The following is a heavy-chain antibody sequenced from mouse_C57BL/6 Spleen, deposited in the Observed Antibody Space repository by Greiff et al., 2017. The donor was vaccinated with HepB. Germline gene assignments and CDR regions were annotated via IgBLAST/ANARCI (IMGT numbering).Heavy chain of an antibody. V-gene: IGHV5-9-1*02. Sequence: EVQVVESGEGLVKPGGSLKLSCAASGFTFSSYAMSWVRQTPEKRLEWVAYISSGGDYIYYADTVKGRFTISRDNARNTLYLQMSRLKSEDTAMYYCTRDGEGLTGTDYWGQGTTLTVSS. CDR3: TRDGEGLTGTDY. CDR2: ISSGGDYI. J-gene: IGHJ2*01. D-gene: IGHD4-1*01. CDR1: GFTFSSYA.